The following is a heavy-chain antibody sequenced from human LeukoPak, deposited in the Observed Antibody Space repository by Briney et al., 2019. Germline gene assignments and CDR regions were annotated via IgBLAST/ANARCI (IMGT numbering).Heavy chain of an antibody. J-gene: IGHJ6*02. V-gene: IGHV4-39*01. CDR2: IYYSGST. Sequence: SETLSLTCTVSGGSISSSNYYWGWIRQPPGKGLQWIGSIYYSGSTYYNPSLKSRVTISVDTSKNQFSLKLSSVTAADTAVYYCARRNWSYRYGMDVWGQGTTVTVSS. CDR3: ARRNWSYRYGMDV. D-gene: IGHD1-7*01. CDR1: GGSISSSNYY.